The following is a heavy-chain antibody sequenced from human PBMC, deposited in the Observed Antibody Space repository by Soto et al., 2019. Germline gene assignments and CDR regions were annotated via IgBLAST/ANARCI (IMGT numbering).Heavy chain of an antibody. CDR2: INHGGST. Sequence: QVHLQQWGAGLLKPSETLSLTCAVYGESFIGYYWTWIRQSPGKGLEWIGEINHGGSTNYNPSLKSRVTMSIDTSKNQFSLKLTSVTAADTSVSYCARTDIVTTNGFDPWGQGTLVTVSS. CDR1: GESFIGYY. CDR3: ARTDIVTTNGFDP. J-gene: IGHJ5*02. D-gene: IGHD5-12*01. V-gene: IGHV4-34*01.